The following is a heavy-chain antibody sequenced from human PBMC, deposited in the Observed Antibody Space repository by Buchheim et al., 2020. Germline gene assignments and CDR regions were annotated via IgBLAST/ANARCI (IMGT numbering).Heavy chain of an antibody. CDR2: ISYDGSNK. CDR3: AKDQEGYSSGWYLAFDI. D-gene: IGHD6-19*01. J-gene: IGHJ3*02. CDR1: GFTFSSYA. V-gene: IGHV3-30-3*01. Sequence: QVQLVESGGGVVQPGRSLRLSCAASGFTFSSYAMHWVRQAPGKGLEWVAVISYDGSNKYYADSVKGRFTISRDNSKNTLYLQMNSLRAEDTAVYYCAKDQEGYSSGWYLAFDIWGQGT.